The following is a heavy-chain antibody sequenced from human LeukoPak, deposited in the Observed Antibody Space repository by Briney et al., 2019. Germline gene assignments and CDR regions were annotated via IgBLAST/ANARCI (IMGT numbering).Heavy chain of an antibody. CDR3: ARVGYCSGGSCPFYY. CDR2: SSGSGGST. J-gene: IGHJ4*02. V-gene: IGHV3-23*01. CDR1: GFSFSTKA. D-gene: IGHD2-15*01. Sequence: GGSLRLSCAASGFSFSTKAMSWVRQAPGKGLEWVSASSGSGGSTYYADSVRGRFTISRDNSRNTLHLQMNSLRAEDTAVYYCARVGYCSGGSCPFYYWGQGTLVTVSS.